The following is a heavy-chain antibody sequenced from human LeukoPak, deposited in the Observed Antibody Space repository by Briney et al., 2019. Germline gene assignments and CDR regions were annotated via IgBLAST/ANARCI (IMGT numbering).Heavy chain of an antibody. J-gene: IGHJ4*02. V-gene: IGHV4-39*07. CDR1: GGSISSSSYY. Sequence: SETLSLTCTVSGGSISSSSYYWGWIRQPPGKGLEWIGSIYYSGSTNYNPSLKSRVTISVKTSKNQFSLKLRSVTAADTAVYYCARVTGYTIEDYFWGQGTLVTVSS. D-gene: IGHD3-9*01. CDR3: ARVTGYTIEDYF. CDR2: IYYSGST.